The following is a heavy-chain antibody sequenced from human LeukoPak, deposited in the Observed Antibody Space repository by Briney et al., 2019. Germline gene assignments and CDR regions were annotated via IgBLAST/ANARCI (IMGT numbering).Heavy chain of an antibody. J-gene: IGHJ4*02. CDR3: ARLPDDYGDYYFDY. D-gene: IGHD4-17*01. CDR2: IYHSGST. CDR1: GDSISSGGYS. Sequence: SQTLSLTCAVSGDSISSGGYSWSWIRQPPGKGLEWIGYIYHSGSTYYNPSLQSRVTISVDRPKNQFSLELSSVTAADTAVYYCARLPDDYGDYYFDYWGQGTLVTVSS. V-gene: IGHV4-30-2*01.